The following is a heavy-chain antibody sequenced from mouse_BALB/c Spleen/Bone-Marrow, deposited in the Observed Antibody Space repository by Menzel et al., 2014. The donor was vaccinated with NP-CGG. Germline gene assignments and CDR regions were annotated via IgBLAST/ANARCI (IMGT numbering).Heavy chain of an antibody. J-gene: IGHJ2*01. CDR1: GFTFSSFG. D-gene: IGHD4-1*01. CDR2: ISSGSSTI. Sequence: DVMLVESGGGLVQPGGSRKLSCAVSGFTFSSFGMHWVRQAPEKGLEWVAYISSGSSTIFYADTVKGRFTISRDNPKNTLFLQMTSLRSEDTAIYYCTRGGNWEDFDYWGQGTTLTVSS. CDR3: TRGGNWEDFDY. V-gene: IGHV5-17*02.